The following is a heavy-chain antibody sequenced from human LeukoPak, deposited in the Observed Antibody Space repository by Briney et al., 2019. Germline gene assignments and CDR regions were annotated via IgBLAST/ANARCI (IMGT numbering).Heavy chain of an antibody. Sequence: SVKVSSKASGGTFNNYAINWVRQAPGQGLEWMGGIIPIFGSSNYAQKFQGRVTITADESTTTAYMELSSLRSEDTAVYYCARVTHTELSTWFDPWGQGTLVTVSS. CDR2: IIPIFGSS. V-gene: IGHV1-69*13. J-gene: IGHJ5*02. CDR3: ARVTHTELSTWFDP. CDR1: GGTFNNYA. D-gene: IGHD5-18*01.